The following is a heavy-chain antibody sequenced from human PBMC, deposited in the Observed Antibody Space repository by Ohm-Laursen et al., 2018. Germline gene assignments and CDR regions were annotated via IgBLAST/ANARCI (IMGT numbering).Heavy chain of an antibody. V-gene: IGHV3-21*01. CDR2: ISSSSSYI. CDR1: GFTFSSYS. CDR3: ASYPLRGFSYGFDAFDI. Sequence: GSLRLSCAASGFTFSSYSMNWVRQAPGKGLEWVSSISSSSSYIYYADSVKGRFTISRDNAKNSLYLQMNSLRAEDTAVYYCASYPLRGFSYGFDAFDIWGQGTMVTVSS. D-gene: IGHD5-18*01. J-gene: IGHJ3*02.